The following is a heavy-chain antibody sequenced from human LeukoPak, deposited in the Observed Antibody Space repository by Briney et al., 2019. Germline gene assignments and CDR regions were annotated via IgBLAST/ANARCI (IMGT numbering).Heavy chain of an antibody. V-gene: IGHV3-48*04. CDR1: GFTFNAFG. Sequence: EPGGSLRLSCAASGFTFNAFGMNWVRQAPGKGLEWVSYIGTTSGAIYYADSVEGRFTISRDNAKNSLYLQMNSLRAEDTAVYYCARVAVGRSNWFDPWGQGTLVTVSS. CDR2: IGTTSGAI. J-gene: IGHJ5*02. CDR3: ARVAVGRSNWFDP. D-gene: IGHD1-26*01.